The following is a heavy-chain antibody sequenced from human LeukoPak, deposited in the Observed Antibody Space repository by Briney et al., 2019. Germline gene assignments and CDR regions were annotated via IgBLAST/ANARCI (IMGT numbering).Heavy chain of an antibody. CDR3: ARDRTSSYYYYYYMDV. CDR1: GFTFDDYG. J-gene: IGHJ6*03. D-gene: IGHD6-6*01. CDR2: INWNGGST. Sequence: GGSLRLSCATSGFTFDDYGMSWVRQAPGKGLEWVSDINWNGGSTGYADSVKGRFTISRDSAKNSLYLQMNSLRAEDTAVYYCARDRTSSYYYYYYMDVWGKGTTVTVSS. V-gene: IGHV3-20*04.